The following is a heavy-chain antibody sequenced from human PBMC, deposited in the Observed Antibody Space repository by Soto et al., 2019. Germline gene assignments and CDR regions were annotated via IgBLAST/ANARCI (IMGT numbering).Heavy chain of an antibody. CDR3: ARDRVGGYDSNMDV. J-gene: IGHJ6*03. Sequence: ASVKVSCKASGYTFTNYYIHWVRQAPGQGLEWMGWISAYNGNTNYAQTFQGRVTMTTDTSTSTAYMELRSLRSDDTAVYYCARDRVGGYDSNMDVWGKGTTVTVSS. D-gene: IGHD5-12*01. V-gene: IGHV1-18*04. CDR2: ISAYNGNT. CDR1: GYTFTNYY.